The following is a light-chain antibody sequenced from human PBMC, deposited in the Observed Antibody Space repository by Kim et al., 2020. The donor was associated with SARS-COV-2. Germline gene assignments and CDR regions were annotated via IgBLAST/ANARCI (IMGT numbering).Light chain of an antibody. J-gene: IGLJ1*01. V-gene: IGLV1-47*01. Sequence: RVTITCAGSSSNTGSNYVYWYQQLPGTAPKLLIYRNNQRPSGVPDRFSGSKSGTSASLAISGLRSEAEADYYCAAWDASLSGFYVFGTGTKVTVL. CDR3: AAWDASLSGFYV. CDR2: RNN. CDR1: SSNTGSNY.